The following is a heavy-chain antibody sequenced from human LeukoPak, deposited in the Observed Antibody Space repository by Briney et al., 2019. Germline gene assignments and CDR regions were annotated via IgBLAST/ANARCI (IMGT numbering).Heavy chain of an antibody. D-gene: IGHD5-18*01. V-gene: IGHV1-46*01. CDR1: GYTFSSYY. J-gene: IGHJ5*02. Sequence: ASVKVSCTASGYTFSSYYMHWVRQAPGQGLEWMGLIDPSSSSTSYAQKFQGRVTMTRDVSTSTVYMELSSLRSEDTAVYYCAREGGYSHRPRFDPWGQGTLVTVSS. CDR3: AREGGYSHRPRFDP. CDR2: IDPSSSST.